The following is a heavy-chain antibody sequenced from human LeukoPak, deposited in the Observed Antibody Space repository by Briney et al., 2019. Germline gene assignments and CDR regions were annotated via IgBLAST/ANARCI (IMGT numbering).Heavy chain of an antibody. CDR2: IKTRSNGGEAT. D-gene: IGHD3-22*01. V-gene: IGHV3-15*01. J-gene: IGHJ3*02. CDR1: GFTFSNAW. Sequence: GGSLRLSCAASGFTFSNAWMSWVRQAPGRGLEWVGLIKTRSNGGEATDYGAPVKGRFTISRDDSKDTVYLQTNSLKTEDTAVYFCATLVHDSSGFHYDAFDMWGQGTMVTVSS. CDR3: ATLVHDSSGFHYDAFDM.